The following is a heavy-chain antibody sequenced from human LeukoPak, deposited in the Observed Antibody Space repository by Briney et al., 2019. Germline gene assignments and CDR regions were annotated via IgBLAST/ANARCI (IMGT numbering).Heavy chain of an antibody. CDR3: ARRSYYYYYMDV. Sequence: ASVKVSCKASGYTFTSYDINWVRRATGQGLEWMGWMNPNSGNTGYAQKFQGRVTMTRNTSISTAYMELSSLRSEDTAVYYCARRSYYYYYMDVWGKGTTVTVSS. J-gene: IGHJ6*03. CDR2: MNPNSGNT. CDR1: GYTFTSYD. V-gene: IGHV1-8*01.